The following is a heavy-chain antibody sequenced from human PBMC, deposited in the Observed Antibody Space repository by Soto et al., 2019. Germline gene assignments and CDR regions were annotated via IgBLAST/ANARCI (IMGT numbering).Heavy chain of an antibody. CDR1: GGSISSNRYY. V-gene: IGHV4-39*01. J-gene: IGHJ5*02. D-gene: IGHD3-10*01. CDR2: IYYSGST. Sequence: SETLSLTCTVSGGSISSNRYYWGWIRQPPGKGLEWIGSIYYSGSTYYNPSLKSRVTISVDTSKNQFSLNLSSVTAADTAVYYCARQPWFGETRTFAPWGKGTLVTVSS. CDR3: ARQPWFGETRTFAP.